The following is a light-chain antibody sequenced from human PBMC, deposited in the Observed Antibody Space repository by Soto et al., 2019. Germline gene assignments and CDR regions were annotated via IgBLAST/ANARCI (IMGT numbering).Light chain of an antibody. CDR2: KAS. CDR1: QSMSRW. J-gene: IGKJ2*01. CDR3: QQYSTSPYN. V-gene: IGKV1-5*03. Sequence: DIQMTQSPSTLSASVEDRVTITCRASQSMSRWLAWYQQKPGKAPKLLIYKASTLESGVPLRFSGSGSGTEFTLTISSVQPDDSATYYCQQYSTSPYNFGQGTRLEIK.